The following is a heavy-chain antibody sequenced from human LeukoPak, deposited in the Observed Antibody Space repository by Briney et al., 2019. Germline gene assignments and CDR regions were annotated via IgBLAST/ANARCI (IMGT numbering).Heavy chain of an antibody. CDR3: AKYRGSYRYYFDY. J-gene: IGHJ4*02. CDR1: GFTFSDYY. D-gene: IGHD1-26*01. CDR2: ISGSGGST. Sequence: GGSLRLSCAASGFTFSDYYMSWVRQAPGKGLEWVSAISGSGGSTYYADSVKGRFTISRDNSKNTLYLQMNSLRAEDTAVYYCAKYRGSYRYYFDYWGQGTLVTVSS. V-gene: IGHV3-23*01.